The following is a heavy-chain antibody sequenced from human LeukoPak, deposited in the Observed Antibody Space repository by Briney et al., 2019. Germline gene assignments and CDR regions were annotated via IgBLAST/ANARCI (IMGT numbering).Heavy chain of an antibody. D-gene: IGHD5-12*01. CDR2: IYYSGST. CDR1: GGSISSYY. CDR3: ASPRGDSGYDYYFDY. J-gene: IGHJ4*02. V-gene: IGHV4-59*08. Sequence: SETLSLTCTVSGGSISSYYWSWIRQPPRKGLEWIGYIYYSGSTYYNPSLKSRVTISVDTSKNQFSLKLSSVTAADTAVYYCASPRGDSGYDYYFDYWGQGTLVTVST.